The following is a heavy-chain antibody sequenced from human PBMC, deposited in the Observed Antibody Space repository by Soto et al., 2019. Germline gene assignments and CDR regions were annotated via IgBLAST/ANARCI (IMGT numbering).Heavy chain of an antibody. CDR1: GDSLRGQS. CDR2: LDQSGGT. V-gene: IGHV4-34*01. D-gene: IGHD6-19*01. Sequence: SETLSLTCAVVGDSLRGQSWNWIRQSPGKGLEWIGELDQSGGTNYNPSLKSRAIISDDTSKNQFSLTLTSVTAADTAVYYRAREDSNGWSGESLDVWGQGTTVTVSS. J-gene: IGHJ6*02. CDR3: AREDSNGWSGESLDV.